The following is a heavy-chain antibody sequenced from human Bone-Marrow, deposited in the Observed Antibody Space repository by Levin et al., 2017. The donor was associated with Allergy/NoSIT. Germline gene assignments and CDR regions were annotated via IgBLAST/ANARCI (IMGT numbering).Heavy chain of an antibody. V-gene: IGHV1-69*13. J-gene: IGHJ4*02. Sequence: ASVKVSCKASGGTFSSYAISWVRQAPGQGLEWMGGIIPIFGTANYAQKFQGRVTITADESTSTAYMELSSLRSEDTAVYYCARALPKPDGYNRELDYWGQGTLVTVSS. D-gene: IGHD5-24*01. CDR3: ARALPKPDGYNRELDY. CDR1: GGTFSSYA. CDR2: IIPIFGTA.